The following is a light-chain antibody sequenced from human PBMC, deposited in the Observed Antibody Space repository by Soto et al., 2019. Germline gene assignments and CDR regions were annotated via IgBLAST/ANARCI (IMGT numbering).Light chain of an antibody. CDR1: ESVSRY. V-gene: IGKV3-11*01. CDR2: DAS. CDR3: QQRSDWPST. J-gene: IGKJ4*01. Sequence: EIVLTQSPATLSLSPGNRVTLSCRASESVSRYLAWYQQKPGQAPRLLIYDASSRAAGIPARFSGSGSGTDFTLTITSLEPEDFAVYYCQQRSDWPSTFGGGTKVEIK.